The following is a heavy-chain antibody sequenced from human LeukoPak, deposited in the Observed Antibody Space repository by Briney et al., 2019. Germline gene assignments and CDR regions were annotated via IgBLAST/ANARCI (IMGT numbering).Heavy chain of an antibody. CDR1: GFTFSSYF. Sequence: GRSLRLSCAASGFTFSSYFMHWVRQAPGKGLEWVADIASDGSHTFYVESVKGRFTISRDNPKNTLYLQMNSLRAEDTAVYFCAREIHGTMLHSGAFDIWGQGTMVTVSS. V-gene: IGHV3-30-3*01. D-gene: IGHD3-10*01. CDR3: AREIHGTMLHSGAFDI. J-gene: IGHJ3*02. CDR2: IASDGSHT.